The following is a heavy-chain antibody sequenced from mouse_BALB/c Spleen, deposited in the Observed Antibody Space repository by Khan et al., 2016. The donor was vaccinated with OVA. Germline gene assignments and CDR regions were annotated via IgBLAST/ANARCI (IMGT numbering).Heavy chain of an antibody. V-gene: IGHV1-31*01. Sequence: VQLKESGPELMKPGASVKISCKASGYSFTSYYIHWVKQSHGKTLEWIGYIDPFNGGSTYNQKFKVKATLTVDKSSSTAYMHLSSLTSEDSAVYYCARHGSNSWFAYWGQVTLVTVSA. CDR1: GYSFTSYY. J-gene: IGHJ3*01. D-gene: IGHD1-1*01. CDR2: IDPFNGGS. CDR3: ARHGSNSWFAY.